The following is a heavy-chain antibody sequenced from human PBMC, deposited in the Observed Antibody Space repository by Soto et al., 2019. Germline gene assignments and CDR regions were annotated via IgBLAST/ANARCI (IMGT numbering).Heavy chain of an antibody. J-gene: IGHJ4*02. CDR3: ARDLWWYLH. Sequence: EVQLLESGGGLVQPGGALRLSCAASGFTFSSHAMSWVRQAPGKGLEWISSISAGSEGAYYADSVRGRFTISRDNSNNTLFLQRNSLRAEDTAVYYCARDLWWYLHWGQGTLVTVSS. CDR1: GFTFSSHA. V-gene: IGHV3-23*01. CDR2: ISAGSEGA. D-gene: IGHD2-15*01.